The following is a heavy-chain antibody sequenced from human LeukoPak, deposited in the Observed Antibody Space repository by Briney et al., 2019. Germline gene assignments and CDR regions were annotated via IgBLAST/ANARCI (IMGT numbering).Heavy chain of an antibody. D-gene: IGHD3-10*01. Sequence: GGSLRLSCAASGFTFSGYEMNWVRQAPGKGLEWVSAISGSGGSTYYADSVKGRFTISRDNSKNTLYLQMDSLRAEDTAVYYCARDVGGAGSYWGQGALVTVSS. V-gene: IGHV3-23*01. CDR3: ARDVGGAGSY. J-gene: IGHJ4*02. CDR2: ISGSGGST. CDR1: GFTFSGYE.